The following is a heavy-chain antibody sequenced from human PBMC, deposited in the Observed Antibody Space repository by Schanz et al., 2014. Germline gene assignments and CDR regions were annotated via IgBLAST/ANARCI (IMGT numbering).Heavy chain of an antibody. CDR1: GFTFSSYA. CDR2: VSGSGSSK. J-gene: IGHJ2*01. D-gene: IGHD1-1*01. V-gene: IGHV3-23*01. CDR3: AKDSLARRGYLNYWYFDL. Sequence: EVQLLESGGGLVQPGGSLRLSCAASGFTFSSYAMSWVRQAPGKGLEWVSAVSGSGSSKYYADSVKGRLTISRDNSKNTLYLQMNSLRAEDTAVYYCAKDSLARRGYLNYWYFDLWGRGTLLTVSS.